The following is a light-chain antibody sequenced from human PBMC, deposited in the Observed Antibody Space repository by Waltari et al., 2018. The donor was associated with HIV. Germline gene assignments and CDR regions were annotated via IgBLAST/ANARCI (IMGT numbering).Light chain of an antibody. CDR2: DNN. CDR1: GSNMGNNY. V-gene: IGLV1-51*01. CDR3: GTWDSSLSAVV. Sequence: QSVLTPPPSVSAAPGQKVTISCSGSGSNMGNNYVSWYQQVPGTAPKVLIYDNNKRPSGILDRFSGSKSGTSATLGITGLQTGDEADYYCGTWDSSLSAVVFGGGTKLTVL. J-gene: IGLJ2*01.